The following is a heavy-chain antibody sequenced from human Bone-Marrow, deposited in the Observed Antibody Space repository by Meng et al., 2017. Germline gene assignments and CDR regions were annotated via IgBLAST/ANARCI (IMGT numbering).Heavy chain of an antibody. CDR1: GGSISSGGYY. D-gene: IGHD4-17*01. Sequence: QVQLQEAGPGLVKPSQTRSLTCTVSGGSISSGGYYWSWIRQHPGKGLEWIGYIYHSGSTYYNPSLKSRVTISVDTSKNQFSLKLSSVTAADTAVYYCARDRNDYGSHYFDYWGQGTLVTVSS. J-gene: IGHJ4*02. V-gene: IGHV4-31*03. CDR3: ARDRNDYGSHYFDY. CDR2: IYHSGST.